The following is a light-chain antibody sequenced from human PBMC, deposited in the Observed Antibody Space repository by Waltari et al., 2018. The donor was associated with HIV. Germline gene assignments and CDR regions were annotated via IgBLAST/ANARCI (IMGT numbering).Light chain of an antibody. Sequence: QSALTQPASVSGSPGQSITIPCTGTSSDVGSYNLVSCYQQHPGKAPKVMIYEVNKRPSGVSKRFSGSKSGNTASLTISGLQAEDEAEYYCCSHAGSSIYFVFGTGTKVAVL. V-gene: IGLV2-23*02. CDR1: SSDVGSYNL. CDR3: CSHAGSSIYFV. J-gene: IGLJ1*01. CDR2: EVN.